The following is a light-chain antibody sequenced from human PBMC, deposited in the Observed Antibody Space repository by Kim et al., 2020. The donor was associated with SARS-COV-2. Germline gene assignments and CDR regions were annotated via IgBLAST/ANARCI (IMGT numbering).Light chain of an antibody. CDR1: SSDVGGYNF. J-gene: IGLJ2*01. CDR2: DVS. V-gene: IGLV2-14*03. CDR3: SSYTSSNTLL. Sequence: GQSITISCTGSSSDVGGYNFVSWYQQHPGKAPKLLIYDVSNRPSGVSNRFSGSKFGNTASLTVSGLRAEDEADYYCSSYTSSNTLLFGGGTKLTVL.